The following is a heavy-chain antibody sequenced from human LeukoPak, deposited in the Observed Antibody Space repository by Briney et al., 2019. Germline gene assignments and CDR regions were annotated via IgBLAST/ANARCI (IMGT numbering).Heavy chain of an antibody. J-gene: IGHJ4*02. V-gene: IGHV4-59*01. Sequence: PSETLSLTCTVSGGSINSYYWSWIRQPPGKGLEWIGYIYFSGRTTNYNPSLKSRVTTSVDTWKNQFSLKLNSVTAADTAVYYCAGGGGSYYDYWGQGTLVTVSS. CDR3: AGGGGSYYDY. D-gene: IGHD1-26*01. CDR1: GGSINSYY. CDR2: IYFSGRTT.